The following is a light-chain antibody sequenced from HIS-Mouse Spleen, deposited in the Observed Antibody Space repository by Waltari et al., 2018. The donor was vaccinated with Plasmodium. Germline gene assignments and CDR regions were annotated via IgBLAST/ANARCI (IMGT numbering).Light chain of an antibody. Sequence: QSALTQPASVSGSPGQSITISCTGTSSDVGSYNHISWYQQHPGKAPKLMIYEGSKRPSGVSNRFSGSKSGNTASLTLSGLQAEDEADYYCCSYAGSSTLVFGGGTKLTVL. CDR1: SSDVGSYNH. V-gene: IGLV2-23*01. J-gene: IGLJ2*01. CDR2: EGS. CDR3: CSYAGSSTLV.